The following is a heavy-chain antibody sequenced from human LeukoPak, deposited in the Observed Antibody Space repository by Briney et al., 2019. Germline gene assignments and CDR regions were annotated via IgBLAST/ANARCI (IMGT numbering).Heavy chain of an antibody. Sequence: SETLSLTCAVSDASISGHYLTWIRQPPGKGLEWIGYISYIGSTNYNPSLKSRVTISVDTSKNQFSLKLSSVTAADTAVYYCARVGSGVDWYFDLWGRGTLVTVSS. V-gene: IGHV4-59*11. CDR3: ARVGSGVDWYFDL. J-gene: IGHJ2*01. D-gene: IGHD6-19*01. CDR1: DASISGHY. CDR2: ISYIGST.